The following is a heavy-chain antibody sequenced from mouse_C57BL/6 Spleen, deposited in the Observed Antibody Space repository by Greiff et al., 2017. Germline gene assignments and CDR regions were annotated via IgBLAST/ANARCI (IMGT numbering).Heavy chain of an antibody. J-gene: IGHJ2*01. Sequence: VQLQQSGAELVKPGASVKLSCKASGYTFTEYTIHWVKQRSGQGLEWIGWFYPGSGSIKYNEKFKDKATLTADKSSSTVYMELSRMTSEDSAVXFCARHERYYSGGSYGDYFDYWGQGTTLTVSS. D-gene: IGHD1-1*01. CDR2: FYPGSGSI. V-gene: IGHV1-62-2*01. CDR3: ARHERYYSGGSYGDYFDY. CDR1: GYTFTEYT.